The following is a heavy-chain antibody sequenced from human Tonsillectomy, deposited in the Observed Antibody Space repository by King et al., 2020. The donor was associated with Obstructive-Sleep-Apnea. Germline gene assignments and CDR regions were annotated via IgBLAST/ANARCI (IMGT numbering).Heavy chain of an antibody. CDR2: IYPGDSDT. CDR3: ARRIDRGRCGGDCYPDY. CDR1: GYSFTSYW. J-gene: IGHJ4*02. V-gene: IGHV5-51*01. Sequence: VQLVESGAEVKKPGESLKISCKGSGYSFTSYWIGWVRQMPGKGLEWMGIIYPGDSDTRYSPSFQGQVTISANKSISTAYLQWSSLKASDTAMYYCARRIDRGRCGGDCYPDYWGQGTLVTVSS. D-gene: IGHD2-21*02.